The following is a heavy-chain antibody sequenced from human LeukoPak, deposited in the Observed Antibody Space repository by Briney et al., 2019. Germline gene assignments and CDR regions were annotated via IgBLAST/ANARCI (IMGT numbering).Heavy chain of an antibody. Sequence: GGSLRLSCAASGFTFSSYAMHWVRQAPGKGLEWVAVISYDGSNKYYADSVKGRFTISRDNSKNTLYLQMNSLRAEDTAVYYCARDRGGASPSGYWGQGTLVTVSS. V-gene: IGHV3-30*01. CDR2: ISYDGSNK. J-gene: IGHJ4*02. CDR1: GFTFSSYA. CDR3: ARDRGGASPSGY. D-gene: IGHD1-26*01.